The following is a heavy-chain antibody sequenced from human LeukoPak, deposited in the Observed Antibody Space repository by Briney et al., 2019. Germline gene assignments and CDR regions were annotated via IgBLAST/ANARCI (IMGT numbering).Heavy chain of an antibody. CDR1: GYTFTSYG. CDR3: ARYSSGWYPIPLDY. D-gene: IGHD6-19*01. CDR2: ISAYNGNT. V-gene: IGHV1-18*01. Sequence: ASVTVSCMACGYTFTSYGSSWVRQAPGQGREWMGWISAYNGNTNYAQKLQGRVTMTTDTSTSTAYMELRSLRSDDTAVYYCARYSSGWYPIPLDYWGQGTLVTVSS. J-gene: IGHJ4*02.